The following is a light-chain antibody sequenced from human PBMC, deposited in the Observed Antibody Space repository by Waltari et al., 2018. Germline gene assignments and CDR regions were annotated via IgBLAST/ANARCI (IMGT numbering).Light chain of an antibody. CDR2: LGS. CDR3: MQALQRGT. V-gene: IGKV2-28*01. Sequence: DIVMTQSPLSLPVTPGEPASISCRSSQSLLHSNGYNYLDWYLQKPGQSPQLLIYLGSNRASGVPDRFSGRGSGTDFTLKISRVEAEDVGFYYCMQALQRGTFGQGTKVEIK. CDR1: QSLLHSNGYNY. J-gene: IGKJ1*01.